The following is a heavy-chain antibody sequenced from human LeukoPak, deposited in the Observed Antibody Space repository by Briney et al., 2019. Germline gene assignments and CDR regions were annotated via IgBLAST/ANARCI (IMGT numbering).Heavy chain of an antibody. V-gene: IGHV3-9*01. Sequence: GRSLRLSCAASGFTFDDYAMHWVRQAPGKGLEWISGISWNSGSIGYADSVKGRFTISRDNAKNSLYLKMNSLRAEDTALYYCAKAAAGTSGYFDYWGQGTLVTVSS. CDR3: AKAAAGTSGYFDY. J-gene: IGHJ4*02. CDR1: GFTFDDYA. D-gene: IGHD6-13*01. CDR2: ISWNSGSI.